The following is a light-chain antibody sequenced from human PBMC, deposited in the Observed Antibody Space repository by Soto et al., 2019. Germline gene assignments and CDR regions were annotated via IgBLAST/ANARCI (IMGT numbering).Light chain of an antibody. CDR3: MQGIHWPPT. CDR1: QSLVYSDGNTY. Sequence: DVVMTQSPLSLPVTLGQPASISCRSSQSLVYSDGNTYLNWFQQRPGQSPRRLIYKVSSRDSGVPDRFSGSGSGTDFTLKISRVEAEDVGVYYCMQGIHWPPTFGQGTKVEIK. J-gene: IGKJ1*01. CDR2: KVS. V-gene: IGKV2-30*01.